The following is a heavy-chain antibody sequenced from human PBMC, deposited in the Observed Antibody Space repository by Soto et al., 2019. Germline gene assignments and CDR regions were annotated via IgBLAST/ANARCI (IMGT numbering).Heavy chain of an antibody. CDR3: VRDAPGVAPY. V-gene: IGHV4-59*12. Sequence: SETLSLTCTVSGGSISGYYWTWIRQPPGKGLEWIGFIYYSGNTNYNPSLKSRIIISADTSENHFSLKLNSVTAADTAVYYCVRDAPGVAPYWGQGTLVTVSS. D-gene: IGHD2-15*01. CDR1: GGSISGYY. J-gene: IGHJ4*02. CDR2: IYYSGNT.